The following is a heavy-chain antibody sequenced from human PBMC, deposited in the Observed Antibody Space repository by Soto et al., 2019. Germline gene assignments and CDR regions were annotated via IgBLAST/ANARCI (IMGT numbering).Heavy chain of an antibody. CDR1: GGTFSSYT. V-gene: IGHV1-69*02. CDR2: IIPILGIA. CDR3: ARILSSYADIVVLPAAIDVLDI. J-gene: IGHJ3*02. Sequence: SVKVSCKASGGTFSSYTISWVRQAPGQGLEWMGRIIPILGIANYAQKFQGRVTITADKSTSTAYMELSSLRSEDTAVYYCARILSSYADIVVLPAAIDVLDIWGQGTMVTVSS. D-gene: IGHD2-2*02.